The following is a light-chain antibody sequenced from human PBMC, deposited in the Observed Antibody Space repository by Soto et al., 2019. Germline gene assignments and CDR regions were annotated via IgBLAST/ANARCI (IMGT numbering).Light chain of an antibody. CDR1: QSLSSN. CDR3: QQYNNWLWT. CDR2: GAS. J-gene: IGKJ1*01. V-gene: IGKV3-15*01. Sequence: EIVLTQSPATLSLSPGERATLSCRASQSLSSNFLAWYQQKPGQPPRLLIYGASTRATGIPARFSGSGSGTEFTLTISSLQSEDFAVYYCQQYNNWLWTFGQGTKVDIK.